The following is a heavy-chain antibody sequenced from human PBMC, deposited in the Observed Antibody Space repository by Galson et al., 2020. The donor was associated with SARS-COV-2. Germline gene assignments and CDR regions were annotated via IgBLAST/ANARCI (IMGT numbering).Heavy chain of an antibody. CDR3: AREGSYGDYGGGFDY. CDR2: IWYDGSNK. D-gene: IGHD4-17*01. CDR1: GFTSSSYG. J-gene: IGHJ4*02. V-gene: IGHV3-33*01. Sequence: PGGSLRLSCAASGFTSSSYGMHWVRQAPGKGLEWVAVIWYDGSNKYYADSVKGRFTISRDNSKNTLYLQMNSLRAEDTAVYYCAREGSYGDYGGGFDYWGQGTLVTVSS.